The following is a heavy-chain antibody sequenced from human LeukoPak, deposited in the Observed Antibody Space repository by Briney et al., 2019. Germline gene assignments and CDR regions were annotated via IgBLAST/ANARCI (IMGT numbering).Heavy chain of an antibody. Sequence: GGSLRLSCAASGFTFSSYSMNWVRLAPGKGLEWVSYISSSSSTIYYADSVKGRFTISRDNAKNSLYLQMNSLRAEDTAVYYCASSAGDSSWVGDAFDIWGQGTMVTVSS. CDR1: GFTFSSYS. V-gene: IGHV3-48*01. D-gene: IGHD3-22*01. CDR2: ISSSSSTI. CDR3: ASSAGDSSWVGDAFDI. J-gene: IGHJ3*02.